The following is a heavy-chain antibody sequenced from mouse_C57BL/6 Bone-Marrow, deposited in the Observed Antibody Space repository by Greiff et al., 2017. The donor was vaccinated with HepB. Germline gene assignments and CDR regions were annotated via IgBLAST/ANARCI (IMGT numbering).Heavy chain of an antibody. CDR3: ARRRVYYYGSSYGYYAMDY. V-gene: IGHV1-64*01. D-gene: IGHD1-1*01. CDR1: GYTFTSYW. J-gene: IGHJ4*01. CDR2: IHPNSGST. Sequence: VQLQQPGAELVKPGASVKLSCKASGYTFTSYWMHWVKQRPGQGLEWIGMIHPNSGSTNYNEKFKSKATLTVDKSSSTAYMQLSSLTSEDSAVYYCARRRVYYYGSSYGYYAMDYWGQGTSVTVSS.